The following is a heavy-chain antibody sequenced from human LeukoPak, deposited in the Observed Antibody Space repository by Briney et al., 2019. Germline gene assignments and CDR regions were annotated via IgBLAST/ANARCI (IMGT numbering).Heavy chain of an antibody. CDR1: GGSIRSSYYY. Sequence: PSETLSLTCTVSGGSIRSSYYYWGWIRQPPGKGLEWIGSIYDSGSTYYNPSLKSRVTISVDTSKNQFSLKLNSVTAADTAVYYCARDAPRGGNSPFDSWGQGTLVTVSS. D-gene: IGHD4-23*01. CDR3: ARDAPRGGNSPFDS. J-gene: IGHJ4*02. V-gene: IGHV4-39*02. CDR2: IYDSGST.